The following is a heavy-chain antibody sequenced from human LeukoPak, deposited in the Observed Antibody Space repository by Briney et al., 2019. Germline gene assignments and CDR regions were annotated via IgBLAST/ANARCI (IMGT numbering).Heavy chain of an antibody. CDR1: GYSFTACY. J-gene: IGHJ4*02. CDR2: INPNTGDP. V-gene: IGHV1-2*02. CDR3: AKDKD. Sequence: ASVKVSCKASGYSFTACYIHWVRQAPGQGLEWMGWINPNTGDPNYAQKFQGRVTMTRDTSISTVYMELSRLTSDDTAVYYCAKDKDWGQGTLVTVSS.